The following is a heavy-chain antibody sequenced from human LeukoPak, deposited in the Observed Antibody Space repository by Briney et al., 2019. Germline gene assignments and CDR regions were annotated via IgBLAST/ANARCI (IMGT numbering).Heavy chain of an antibody. J-gene: IGHJ4*02. D-gene: IGHD2-15*01. CDR2: ISAYNGNT. Sequence: ASVKVSCKASGYTFTSYGISWVRQAPGQGLEWMGWISAYNGNTNYAQKLQGRVTMTTDTSTSTAYMELRSLRSDDTAVYYCARDRRAYCSGGSCDSGSVYWGQGTLVTVSS. CDR3: ARDRRAYCSGGSCDSGSVY. CDR1: GYTFTSYG. V-gene: IGHV1-18*01.